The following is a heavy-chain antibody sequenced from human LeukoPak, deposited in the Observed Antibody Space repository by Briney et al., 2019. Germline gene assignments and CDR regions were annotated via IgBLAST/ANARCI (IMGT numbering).Heavy chain of an antibody. J-gene: IGHJ1*01. CDR1: GFAFSSYE. CDR3: AREGYSSGLGFQH. Sequence: GGSLGLSCAASGFAFSSYEMNWVRQAPGKGLEWVSYISSSGSTIYYADSVKGRFTISRDNAKNSLYLQMNSLRAEDTAVYYCAREGYSSGLGFQHWGQGTLVTVSS. CDR2: ISSSGSTI. V-gene: IGHV3-48*03. D-gene: IGHD6-19*01.